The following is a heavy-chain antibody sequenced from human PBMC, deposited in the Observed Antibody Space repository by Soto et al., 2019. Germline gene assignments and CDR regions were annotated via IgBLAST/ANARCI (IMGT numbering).Heavy chain of an antibody. CDR2: ISYDGSNK. D-gene: IGHD6-6*01. J-gene: IGHJ3*02. CDR1: GFTFSSYA. Sequence: QVQLVESGGGVVQPGRSLRLSCAASGFTFSSYAMHWVRQAPGKWLEGVAVISYDGSNKYYADSVKGRFTISRDNSKNTLYLQMNSLRAEDTAVYYCARDPSIVPPPSDAFDIWGQGTMVTVSS. CDR3: ARDPSIVPPPSDAFDI. V-gene: IGHV3-30-3*01.